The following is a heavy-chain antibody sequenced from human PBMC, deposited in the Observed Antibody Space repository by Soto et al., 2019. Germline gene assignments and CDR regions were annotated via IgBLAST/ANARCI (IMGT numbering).Heavy chain of an antibody. CDR1: GGSISIYY. Sequence: QVQLQESGPGLVKPSETLSLTCTVSGGSISIYYWSWIRQPPGKGLEWIGYIYYSGSTNYNPSLMSRVTISVDTSQNQFSLKLSSVTAADTAVYFCARFSPLTPGGVAFDIWGQGTMVTVSS. CDR2: IYYSGST. J-gene: IGHJ3*02. D-gene: IGHD3-10*01. CDR3: ARFSPLTPGGVAFDI. V-gene: IGHV4-59*08.